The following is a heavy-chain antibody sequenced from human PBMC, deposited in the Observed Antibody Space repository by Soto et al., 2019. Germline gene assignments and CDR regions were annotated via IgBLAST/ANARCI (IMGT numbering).Heavy chain of an antibody. V-gene: IGHV1-8*01. CDR1: GYSFTSLD. J-gene: IGHJ4*02. CDR3: ARGVSAGVDY. D-gene: IGHD1-26*01. Sequence: ASVKVSCKASGYSFTSLDINWVRQTAGQGLEWMGWMQPSTGRTGYAQKFQGRVTMTRDTSINTAYVELTTLTSDDTAFYYCARGVSAGVDYWGQGTPVTVSS. CDR2: MQPSTGRT.